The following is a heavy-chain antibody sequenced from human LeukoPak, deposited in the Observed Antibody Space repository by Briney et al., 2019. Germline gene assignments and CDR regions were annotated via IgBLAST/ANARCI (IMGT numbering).Heavy chain of an antibody. V-gene: IGHV3-21*01. D-gene: IGHD2-2*01. CDR3: ARVPGVVPAPPMDV. CDR1: GVTLSTYA. J-gene: IGHJ6*02. Sequence: KPGGSLRLSCAASGVTLSTYAMSWARQAPGKGLEWVSGISSSGSGDNTYYADSVKGRFTISRDNAKNSLSLQMNSLRAEDTAVYSCARVPGVVPAPPMDVWGQGTTVTVSS. CDR2: ISSSGSGDNT.